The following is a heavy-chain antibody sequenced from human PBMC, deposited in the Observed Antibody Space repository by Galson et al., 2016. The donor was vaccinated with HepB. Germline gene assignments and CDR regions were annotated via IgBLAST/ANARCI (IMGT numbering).Heavy chain of an antibody. CDR3: ARERGTFPLFDS. CDR1: GFFFSTYT. CDR2: ISGGTGSYI. Sequence: SLRLSCAASGFFFSTYTMNWVRQAPGKGLEWVASISGGTGSYIHYADSMKGRFTISRDNAKKSLYLQMNSLVGEDTTVYYCARERGTFPLFDSWGQGTLVTVSS. D-gene: IGHD2/OR15-2a*01. V-gene: IGHV3-21*01. J-gene: IGHJ4*02.